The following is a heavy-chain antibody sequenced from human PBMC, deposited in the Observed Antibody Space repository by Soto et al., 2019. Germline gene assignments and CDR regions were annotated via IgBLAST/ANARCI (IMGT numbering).Heavy chain of an antibody. D-gene: IGHD3-10*01. Sequence: PGGSLRLSCAASGFTFSSYDMRSDRKAPGKGLEWVAVIWYDGSNKYYADSVKGRFTISRDNSKNTLYLQMNSLRAEDTVVYYCARDGYGSGSYYIDYWGQGTLVTVSS. CDR2: IWYDGSNK. CDR3: ARDGYGSGSYYIDY. J-gene: IGHJ4*02. CDR1: GFTFSSYD. V-gene: IGHV3-33*01.